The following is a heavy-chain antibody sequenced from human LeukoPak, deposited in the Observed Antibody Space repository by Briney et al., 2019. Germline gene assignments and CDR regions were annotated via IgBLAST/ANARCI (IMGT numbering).Heavy chain of an antibody. CDR1: GGSISSYY. V-gene: IGHV4-4*07. CDR2: IYNSGST. D-gene: IGHD6-19*01. Sequence: SETLSLTCTVSGGSISSYYLSWIRQPAGKGLEWIGRIYNSGSTDYNPSLKSRVTISVDTSKNQFSLKLSSVTAADTAVYYCARRRGSGSTQVFDYWGQGTLVTVSS. CDR3: ARRRGSGSTQVFDY. J-gene: IGHJ4*02.